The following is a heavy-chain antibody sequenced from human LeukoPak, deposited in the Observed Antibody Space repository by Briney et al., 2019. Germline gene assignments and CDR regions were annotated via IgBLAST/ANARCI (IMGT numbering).Heavy chain of an antibody. CDR2: LTDSGDAT. CDR1: GFTFSHYA. CDR3: ARGVVGATTGWYFDL. Sequence: GGSLRLSCAVSGFTFSHYAMSWVRQAPGTGLEWVGSLTDSGDATYYADSVKGRLTISRDNFKNTLYLHMNRLRAEDTTVYYCARGVVGATTGWYFDLWGRGTLVTVSS. D-gene: IGHD1-26*01. J-gene: IGHJ2*01. V-gene: IGHV3-23*01.